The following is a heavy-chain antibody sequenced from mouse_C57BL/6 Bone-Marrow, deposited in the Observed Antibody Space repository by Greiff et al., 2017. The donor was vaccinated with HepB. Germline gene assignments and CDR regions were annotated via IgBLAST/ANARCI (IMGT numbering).Heavy chain of an antibody. CDR3: ARRGLRPHYYAMDY. CDR2: IDPSDSYT. D-gene: IGHD2-4*01. Sequence: QVQLKQPGAELVKPGASVKLSCKASGYTFTSYWMQWVKQRPGQGLEWIGEIDPSDSYTNYNQKFKGKAPLTVDTSSSTAYMQLSSLTSEDSAVYYCARRGLRPHYYAMDYWGQGTSVTVSS. V-gene: IGHV1-50*01. J-gene: IGHJ4*01. CDR1: GYTFTSYW.